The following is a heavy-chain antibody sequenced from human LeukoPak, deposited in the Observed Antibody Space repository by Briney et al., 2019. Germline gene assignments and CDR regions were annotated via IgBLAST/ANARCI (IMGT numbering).Heavy chain of an antibody. CDR3: ARDQGSSSWYRVYYYYMDV. D-gene: IGHD6-13*01. J-gene: IGHJ6*03. V-gene: IGHV1-18*01. CDR1: GCTFTNNG. Sequence: GASVKVSCKTSGCTFTNNGISWVRQAPGQGLEWMAWINSYNGDTHYAQKFQGRVTMTRDTSISTAYMELSRLRSDDTAVYYCARDQGSSSWYRVYYYYMDVWGKGTTVTVSS. CDR2: INSYNGDT.